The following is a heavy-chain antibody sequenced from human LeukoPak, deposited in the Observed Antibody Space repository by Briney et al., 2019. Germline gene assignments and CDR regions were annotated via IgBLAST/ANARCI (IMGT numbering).Heavy chain of an antibody. CDR3: ATNYYGSGSYENAFDI. CDR1: GYTFTSYA. J-gene: IGHJ3*02. V-gene: IGHV1-3*01. D-gene: IGHD3-10*01. CDR2: INAGNGNT. Sequence: ASVTVSCKASGYTFTSYAMHWVRQAPGHRLEWMGWINAGNGNTKYSQKFQGRVTITRDTSASTAYMELSSLRSEDTAVYYCATNYYGSGSYENAFDIWGQGTMVTVSS.